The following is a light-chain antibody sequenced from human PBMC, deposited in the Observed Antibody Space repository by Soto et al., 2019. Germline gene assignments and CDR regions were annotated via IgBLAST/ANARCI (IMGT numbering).Light chain of an antibody. V-gene: IGLV2-14*01. CDR3: SSYTSSSTRV. Sequence: QSALTQPASVSGSPGQSITISCTGTSSDVGGYNYVSWYQQHPGKAPKLMIYDVSNRPSGVSNRFSGSKSGNTASLTISGLQAEDEADSYCSSYTSSSTRVFGGATKLTVL. CDR1: SSDVGGYNY. CDR2: DVS. J-gene: IGLJ2*01.